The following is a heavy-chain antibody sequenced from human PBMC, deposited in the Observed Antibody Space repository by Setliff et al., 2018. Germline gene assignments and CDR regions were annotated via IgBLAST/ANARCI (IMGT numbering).Heavy chain of an antibody. D-gene: IGHD6-13*01. CDR2: TYYNGTA. V-gene: IGHV4-39*02. CDR3: VRESRSTWYRRDF. Sequence: SETLSLTCSVSGGSISGSHYSWVWMRQPPGKRLEWIGSTYYNGTAYYNPSLQSRVAISVDTSKNYFSLGVNSVTAADTAVYYCVRESRSTWYRRDFWGQGTLVTVSS. CDR1: GGSISGSHYS. J-gene: IGHJ4*02.